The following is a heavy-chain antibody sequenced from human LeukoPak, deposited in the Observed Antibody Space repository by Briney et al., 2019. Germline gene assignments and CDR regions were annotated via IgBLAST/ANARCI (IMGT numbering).Heavy chain of an antibody. D-gene: IGHD3-10*01. CDR3: ARDRWYYGSGSYGSFDY. CDR1: GGSISSYY. V-gene: IGHV4-4*07. J-gene: IGHJ4*02. CDR2: IFTSGST. Sequence: PSETLSLTCTVSGGSISSYYWSWIRQPAGKGLEWIGRIFTSGSTNYNPSLKSRVTMSVATSKNQFSLKLSSVTAADTAVYYCARDRWYYGSGSYGSFDYWGQGTLDTVSS.